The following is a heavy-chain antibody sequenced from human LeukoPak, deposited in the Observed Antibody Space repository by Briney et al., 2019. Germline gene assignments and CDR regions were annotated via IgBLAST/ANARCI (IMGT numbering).Heavy chain of an antibody. D-gene: IGHD6-13*01. V-gene: IGHV4-4*07. J-gene: IGHJ4*02. CDR2: IYASGST. CDR3: ARGRGSSWYYFDY. Sequence: SETLSLTCTVSGGSISSYYWSWIRQSAGKGLEWIGCIYASGSTNYNPSLKGRATMSVDTSKNQFSLQLRSVTAADTAVYYCARGRGSSWYYFDYWGQGTLVTVSS. CDR1: GGSISSYY.